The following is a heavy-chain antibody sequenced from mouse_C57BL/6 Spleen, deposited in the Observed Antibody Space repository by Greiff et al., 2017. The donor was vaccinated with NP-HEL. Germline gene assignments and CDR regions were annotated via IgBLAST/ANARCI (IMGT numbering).Heavy chain of an antibody. D-gene: IGHD3-2*02. CDR3: ARAQATDFDY. Sequence: VQLQQSGAELARPGASVKMSCKASGYTFTSYSMHWVKQRPGQGLEWIGYINPSSGYTKYNQKFKDKATLTADKSSSTAYMQLSSLTSEDSAVYYCARAQATDFDYWGQGTTLTVSS. CDR1: GYTFTSYS. J-gene: IGHJ2*01. V-gene: IGHV1-4*01. CDR2: INPSSGYT.